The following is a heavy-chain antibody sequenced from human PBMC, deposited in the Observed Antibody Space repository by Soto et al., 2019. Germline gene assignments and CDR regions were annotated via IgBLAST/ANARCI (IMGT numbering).Heavy chain of an antibody. D-gene: IGHD3-9*01. J-gene: IGHJ4*02. V-gene: IGHV3-23*01. Sequence: EVQLLESGGGVVQPGGSLRLSCAASGFSFRNYAMSWVRQAPGKGLVWISTLTGSSSNTYYADSVKGGFAISRDNSRNTLYLQMHSLTADDTAVYYCANGRAAYGLLTHDYWAQGTLDTVSS. CDR2: LTGSSSNT. CDR3: ANGRAAYGLLTHDY. CDR1: GFSFRNYA.